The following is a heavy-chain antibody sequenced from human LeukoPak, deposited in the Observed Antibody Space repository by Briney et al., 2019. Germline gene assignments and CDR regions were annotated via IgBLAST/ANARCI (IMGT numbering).Heavy chain of an antibody. CDR3: ARGRCSYGFRAFDI. Sequence: GGSLRLSCAASGFTFSSYWMSWVRQAPGKGLEWVANIKQDGSEKYYVDSVKGRFTISRDNAKNSLYLQMNSLRAEDTAVYYCARGRCSYGFRAFDIWGQGTMVTVSS. V-gene: IGHV3-7*01. CDR2: IKQDGSEK. CDR1: GFTFSSYW. J-gene: IGHJ3*02. D-gene: IGHD5-18*01.